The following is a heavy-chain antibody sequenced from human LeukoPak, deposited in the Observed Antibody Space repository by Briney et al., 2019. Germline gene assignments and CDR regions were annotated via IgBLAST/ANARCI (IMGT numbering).Heavy chain of an antibody. Sequence: GGSLRLSCAASGFTFSSYGMHWVRQAPGKGLEWVAFIRYDGSNKYYADSVKGRFTISRDNSKNTLYLQMNSLRAEDTAVYYCARDAVVPAATGAFDIWGQGTMVTVSS. CDR3: ARDAVVPAATGAFDI. CDR1: GFTFSSYG. V-gene: IGHV3-30*02. J-gene: IGHJ3*02. CDR2: IRYDGSNK. D-gene: IGHD2-2*01.